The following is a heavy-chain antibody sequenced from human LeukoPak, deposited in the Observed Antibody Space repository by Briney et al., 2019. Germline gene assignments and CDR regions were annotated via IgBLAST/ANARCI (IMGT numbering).Heavy chain of an antibody. V-gene: IGHV4-39*01. CDR1: GYSISSSYY. J-gene: IGHJ4*02. CDR3: ARQRELRYFDRLGFDY. Sequence: PSETLSLTCTVSGYSISSSYYWGWIRQPPGKGLEWIGSIYYSGSTYYSPSLKSRVTISVDTSKNQFSLKLSSVTAADTAVYYCARQRELRYFDRLGFDYWGQGTLVTVSS. D-gene: IGHD3-9*01. CDR2: IYYSGST.